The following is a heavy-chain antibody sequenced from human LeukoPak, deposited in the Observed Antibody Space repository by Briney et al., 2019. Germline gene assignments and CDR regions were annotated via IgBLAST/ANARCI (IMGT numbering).Heavy chain of an antibody. CDR3: ARPMVRGPVDY. J-gene: IGHJ4*02. D-gene: IGHD3-10*01. CDR1: GFTFSSYA. Sequence: GSLRLSCAASGFTFSSYAMSWVRQPPGKGLEWIGSIYYSGSTYYNPSLKSRVTISVDTSKNQFSLKLSSVTAADTAVYYCARPMVRGPVDYWGQGTLVTVSS. V-gene: IGHV4-38-2*01. CDR2: IYYSGST.